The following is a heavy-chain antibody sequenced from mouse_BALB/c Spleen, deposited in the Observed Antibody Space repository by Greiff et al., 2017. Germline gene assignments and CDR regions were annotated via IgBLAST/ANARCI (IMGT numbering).Heavy chain of an antibody. CDR1: GFTFSSYA. CDR2: ISSGGST. CDR3: AREDYYGSSLLHFDY. V-gene: IGHV5-6-5*01. D-gene: IGHD1-1*01. J-gene: IGHJ2*01. Sequence: EVQRVESGGGLVKPGGSLKLSCAASGFTFSSYAMSWVRQTPEKRLEWVASISSGGSTYYPDSVKGRFTISRDNARNILYLQMSSLRSEDTAMYYCAREDYYGSSLLHFDYWGQGTTLTVSS.